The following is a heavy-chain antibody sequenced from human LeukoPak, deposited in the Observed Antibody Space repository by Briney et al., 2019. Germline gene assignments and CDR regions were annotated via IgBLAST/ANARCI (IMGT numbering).Heavy chain of an antibody. D-gene: IGHD6-6*01. V-gene: IGHV4-4*07. J-gene: IGHJ4*02. CDR3: AREGSMTARPFVSIDY. CDR2: IHTSGNT. Sequence: SETLSLTCTVSGGSISTYYWSWIRQPAGKGLEWIGRIHTSGNTDYNPSLKSRLTISVDTSKNQFSLKLSSVSAADTAVYYCAREGSMTARPFVSIDYWGQGTLVTISS. CDR1: GGSISTYY.